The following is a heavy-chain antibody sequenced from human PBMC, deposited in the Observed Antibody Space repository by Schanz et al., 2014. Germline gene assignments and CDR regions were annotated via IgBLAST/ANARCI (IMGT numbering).Heavy chain of an antibody. CDR2: IWNNGVTK. CDR3: ARANYRRKINFDY. D-gene: IGHD3-10*01. V-gene: IGHV3-33*01. CDR1: GFTFSSYG. J-gene: IGHJ4*02. Sequence: QVQLVESGGGVVQFGRSLRLSCVASGFTFSSYGIHWFRQPAGKGLEWVAVIWNNGVTKYYADSVKGRFTMSRDNSKNTLYLQMNSLRAEDTAVYYCARANYRRKINFDYWGRGTLVTVSS.